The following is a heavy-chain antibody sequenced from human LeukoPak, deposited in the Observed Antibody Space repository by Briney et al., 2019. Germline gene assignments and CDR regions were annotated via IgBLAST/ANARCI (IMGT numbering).Heavy chain of an antibody. V-gene: IGHV3-23*01. Sequence: GGSLRLSCAASGFTFSSYWMSWVRQAPGKGLEWVSAISGGGDSTYYADSVKGRFTISRDNSKNTLYLQLNSLRAEDTAIYYCAKSGGGSGTNYWGQGTLVTVSS. CDR1: GFTFSSYW. CDR3: AKSGGGSGTNY. D-gene: IGHD3-10*01. J-gene: IGHJ4*02. CDR2: ISGGGDST.